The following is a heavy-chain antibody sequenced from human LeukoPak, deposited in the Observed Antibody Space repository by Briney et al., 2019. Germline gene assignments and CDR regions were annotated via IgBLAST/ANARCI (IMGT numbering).Heavy chain of an antibody. CDR3: ARGPGPIAGAKNPFDI. J-gene: IGHJ3*02. Sequence: GTSLRLSCAASGFTFSAYAMHWVRQAPGKGLEWVAVISYDGSNKYYADSVKGRLTISGDKSKDTLYLQMKSLRPEDTAVYYCARGPGPIAGAKNPFDIWGQGTMVTVSS. CDR1: GFTFSAYA. CDR2: ISYDGSNK. V-gene: IGHV3-30*01. D-gene: IGHD1-26*01.